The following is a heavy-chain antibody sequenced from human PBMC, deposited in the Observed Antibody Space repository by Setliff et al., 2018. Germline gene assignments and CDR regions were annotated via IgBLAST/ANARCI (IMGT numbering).Heavy chain of an antibody. Sequence: LSLTCAVYGESFSGHYWSWIRQPPGKGLEWIGEINHSGSTNYNPSLKSRVTISVDTSKNQFSLKLSSVAAADTAVYYCARGFDVCGGGACYTDGPYYFDYWGLGTLVTVS. CDR1: GESFSGHY. CDR3: ARGFDVCGGGACYTDGPYYFDY. D-gene: IGHD2-21*02. CDR2: INHSGST. J-gene: IGHJ4*02. V-gene: IGHV4-34*01.